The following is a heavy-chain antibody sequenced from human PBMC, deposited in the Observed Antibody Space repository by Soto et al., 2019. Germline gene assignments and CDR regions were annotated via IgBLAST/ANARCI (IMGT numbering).Heavy chain of an antibody. Sequence: SETLSLTCTVSGGSISSYYWSWIRQPAGKGLEWIGRIYTSGSTNYNPSLKSRVTMSVDTSKNQFSLKLSSVTAADTAVYYCARDGPRCTSCDVRVPWGQGXLVTVYS. CDR2: IYTSGST. CDR3: ARDGPRCTSCDVRVP. V-gene: IGHV4-4*07. D-gene: IGHD2-2*01. CDR1: GGSISSYY. J-gene: IGHJ5*02.